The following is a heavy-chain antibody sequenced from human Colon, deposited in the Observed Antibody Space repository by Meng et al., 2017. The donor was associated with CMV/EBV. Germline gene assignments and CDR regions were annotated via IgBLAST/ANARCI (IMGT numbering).Heavy chain of an antibody. D-gene: IGHD3-10*02. CDR1: GGSFTSNSYF. Sequence: QLHWGESGPGLVKPSETLSLTCTVSGGSFTSNSYFWGWIRQPPGKGLEYIGSIYNSGSAYYNPSLKSRVTISLDTSKNQFSLKLSSVTAADTAMYYCARVVLNFFDYWGQGTLVTVSS. V-gene: IGHV4-39*07. CDR3: ARVVLNFFDY. CDR2: IYNSGSA. J-gene: IGHJ4*02.